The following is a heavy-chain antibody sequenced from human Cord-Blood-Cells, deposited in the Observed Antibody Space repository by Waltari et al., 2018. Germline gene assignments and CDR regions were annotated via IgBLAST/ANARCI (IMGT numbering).Heavy chain of an antibody. V-gene: IGHV3-30-3*01. CDR1: GFTFSSYA. J-gene: IGHJ4*02. CDR3: ARDSRETGLFDY. CDR2: ILYDGSNK. D-gene: IGHD2-2*01. Sequence: QVQLVESGGGVVQPGRSLRLSCAASGFTFSSYAMHWVRQAPGKGLEWVAVILYDGSNKYYADSVKGRFTISRDNSKNTLYLQMNSLRAEDTAVYYCARDSRETGLFDYWGQGTLVTVSS.